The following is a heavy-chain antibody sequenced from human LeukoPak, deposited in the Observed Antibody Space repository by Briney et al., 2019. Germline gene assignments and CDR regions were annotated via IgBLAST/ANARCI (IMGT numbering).Heavy chain of an antibody. J-gene: IGHJ4*02. D-gene: IGHD4-17*01. CDR2: IDRDGVT. V-gene: IGHV3-13*01. CDR1: GFMFSKYD. CDR3: ARENLDYGDYAIDY. Sequence: GGSLRLSCAASGFMFSKYDMHWVRQVTGKGLEWVSGIDRDGVTYYSGSVRGRFTTSRDNAKNSLDLQMNTLRAGDTGVYYCARENLDYGDYAIDYWGQRILVIVSS.